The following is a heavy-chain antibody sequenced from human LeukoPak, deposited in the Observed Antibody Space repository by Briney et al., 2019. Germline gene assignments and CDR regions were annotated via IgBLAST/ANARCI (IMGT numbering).Heavy chain of an antibody. D-gene: IGHD3-22*01. CDR2: IYYSGST. J-gene: IGHJ4*02. CDR1: GGSISSGGYY. Sequence: SETLSLTCTVPGGSISSGGYYWSWIRQHPGKGLEWIGYIYYSGSTYYNPSLKSRVTISVDTSKNQFSLKLSSVTAADTAVYYCARDRDYYDSSLDYWGQGTLVTVSS. V-gene: IGHV4-31*03. CDR3: ARDRDYYDSSLDY.